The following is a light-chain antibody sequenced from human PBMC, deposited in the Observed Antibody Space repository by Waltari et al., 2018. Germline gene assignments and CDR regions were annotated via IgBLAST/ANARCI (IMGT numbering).Light chain of an antibody. V-gene: IGLV2-23*01. J-gene: IGLJ3*02. CDR1: SSDVGGSDL. CDR2: EAT. Sequence: QSALTQPASVSGSPGQSITISCTGTSSDVGGSDLVSWYQHHPGKAPKLIIYEATKRPSGVSDRFSASKSDNTASLTISGLQADDEANYYCCSYAGSSTYVLFGGGTRLTVL. CDR3: CSYAGSSTYVL.